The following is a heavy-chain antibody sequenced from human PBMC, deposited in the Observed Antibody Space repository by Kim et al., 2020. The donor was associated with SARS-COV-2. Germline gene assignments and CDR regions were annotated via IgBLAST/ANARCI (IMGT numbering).Heavy chain of an antibody. V-gene: IGHV5-51*01. CDR2: IYPGDSDT. D-gene: IGHD3-10*01. Sequence: GESLKISCKGSGYSFTSYWIGWVRQMPGKGLEWMGIIYPGDSDTRYSPSFQGQVTISADKSISTAYLQWSSLKASDTAMYYCARSPRFGELSDGWFDPWGQGTLVTVSS. CDR1: GYSFTSYW. CDR3: ARSPRFGELSDGWFDP. J-gene: IGHJ5*02.